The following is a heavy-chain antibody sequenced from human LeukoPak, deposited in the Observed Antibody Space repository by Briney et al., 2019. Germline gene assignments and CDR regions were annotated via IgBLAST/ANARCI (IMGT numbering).Heavy chain of an antibody. J-gene: IGHJ5*02. CDR3: ARRSFRGWFDP. D-gene: IGHD3-10*01. CDR1: GGSFSGYY. V-gene: IGHV4-34*01. CDR2: INHSGST. Sequence: SETLSLTCAVYGGSFSGYYWSWIRQPPGKGLEWIGEINHSGSTNHNPSLKSRVTISVDTSKNQFSLKLSSVTAADTAVYYCARRSFRGWFDPWGQGTLVTVSS.